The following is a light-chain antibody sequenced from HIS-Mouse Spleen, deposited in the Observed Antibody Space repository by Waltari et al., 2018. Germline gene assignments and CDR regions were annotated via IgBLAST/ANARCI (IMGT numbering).Light chain of an antibody. CDR1: AFPKKS. Sequence: SYELTQPPSVSVSPGQTARITSSGDAFPKKSAYWYQQKSGQHPGLVIYEDSKRPSGIPERFSGSSSGTMATLTISGAQVEDEADYYCYSTDSSGNHRVFGGGTKLTVL. V-gene: IGLV3-10*01. J-gene: IGLJ2*01. CDR2: EDS. CDR3: YSTDSSGNHRV.